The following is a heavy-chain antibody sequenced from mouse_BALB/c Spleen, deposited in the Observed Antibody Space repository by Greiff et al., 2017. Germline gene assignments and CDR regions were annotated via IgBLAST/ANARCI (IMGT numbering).Heavy chain of an antibody. CDR1: GFTFSSYA. J-gene: IGHJ4*01. Sequence: EVMLVESGGGLVKPGGSLKLSCAASGFTFSSYAMSWVRQTPEKRLEWVASISSGGSTYYPDSVKGRFTISRDNARNILYLQMSSLRSEDTAMYYCARGGYYEAMDYWGQGTSVTVSS. V-gene: IGHV5-6-5*01. CDR2: ISSGGST. D-gene: IGHD1-1*01. CDR3: ARGGYYEAMDY.